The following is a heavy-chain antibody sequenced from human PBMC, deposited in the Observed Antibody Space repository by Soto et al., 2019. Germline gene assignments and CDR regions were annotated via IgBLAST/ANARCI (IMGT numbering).Heavy chain of an antibody. Sequence: SETLSLTCTVSGGSVSSGSYYWSWIRQPPGKGLEWIGYIYYSGSTNYNPSLKSQVTISVDTSKNQFSLKLSSVTAADTAVYYCARVVAGNWFDPWGQGTLVTVSS. V-gene: IGHV4-61*01. CDR2: IYYSGST. CDR1: GGSVSSGSYY. J-gene: IGHJ5*02. D-gene: IGHD5-12*01. CDR3: ARVVAGNWFDP.